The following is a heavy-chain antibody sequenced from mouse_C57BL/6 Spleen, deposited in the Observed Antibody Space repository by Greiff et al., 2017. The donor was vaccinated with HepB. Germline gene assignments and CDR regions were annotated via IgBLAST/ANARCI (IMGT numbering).Heavy chain of an antibody. D-gene: IGHD2-4*01. V-gene: IGHV5-6*02. CDR3: ARPYDYDGAWFDY. J-gene: IGHJ3*01. CDR2: ISSGGSYT. Sequence: DVKLVESGGDLVKPGGSLKLSCAASGFTFSSYGMSWVRQTPDKRLEWVATISSGGSYTYYPDSVKGRITISRDNAKNTLYMQMSSLTSEDTALYYCARPYDYDGAWFDYWGQGTPVTVS. CDR1: GFTFSSYG.